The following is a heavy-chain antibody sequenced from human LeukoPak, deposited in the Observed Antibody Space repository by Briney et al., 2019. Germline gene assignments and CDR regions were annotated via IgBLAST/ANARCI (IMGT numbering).Heavy chain of an antibody. CDR1: GGSFSGYY. Sequence: PSETLSLTCAVYGGSFSGYYWSWIRQPPGKGLEWIGEINHSGSTNYNPSLKSRVTISVDTSKNQFSLKLNSVTAADTAVYHCARHSLSRQHIVVVTAVHWYFDLWGRGTLVTVSS. CDR3: ARHSLSRQHIVVVTAVHWYFDL. D-gene: IGHD2-21*02. J-gene: IGHJ2*01. CDR2: INHSGST. V-gene: IGHV4-34*01.